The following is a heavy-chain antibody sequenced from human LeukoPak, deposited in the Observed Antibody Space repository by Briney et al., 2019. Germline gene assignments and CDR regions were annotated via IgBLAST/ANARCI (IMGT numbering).Heavy chain of an antibody. D-gene: IGHD1-26*01. CDR1: GGSISSYY. CDR2: IYYSGST. Sequence: PSETLSLTCTVSGGSISSYYWSWIRQPPGKGLEWIGYIYYSGSTNYNPSLKSRVTISVDTSKNQFSLQLNSVTPEDTAVYYCTTGLVGARRGDTFDYWGQGTLVTVSS. CDR3: TTGLVGARRGDTFDY. J-gene: IGHJ4*02. V-gene: IGHV4-59*12.